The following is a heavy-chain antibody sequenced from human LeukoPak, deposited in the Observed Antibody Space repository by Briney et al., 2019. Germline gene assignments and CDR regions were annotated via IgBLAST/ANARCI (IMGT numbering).Heavy chain of an antibody. D-gene: IGHD5-24*01. V-gene: IGHV1-18*01. J-gene: IGHJ4*02. Sequence: ASVKVSCKTSGYTFTTYGITWVRQAPGQGLEWMGWISTYNGNTKYAQKVQGRVTMTTDTSTSTVYMELRSLRSDDTAVYYCARDGGYKSFDYWGQGTLVTVSS. CDR1: GYTFTTYG. CDR2: ISTYNGNT. CDR3: ARDGGYKSFDY.